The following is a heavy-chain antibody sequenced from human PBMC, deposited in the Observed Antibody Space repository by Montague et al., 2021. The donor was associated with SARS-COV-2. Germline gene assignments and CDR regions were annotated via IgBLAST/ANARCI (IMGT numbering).Heavy chain of an antibody. D-gene: IGHD3-22*01. CDR3: ARGWFSPMLVVVIRGPFDY. V-gene: IGHV4-59*12. CDR2: IYYSGST. J-gene: IGHJ4*02. CDR1: GGSISGYY. Sequence: SETLSLTCSVSGGSISGYYWSWIRQPPGKGLEWIGYIYYSGSTYXNPSLKSRVTISVDTSKNQFSLKLSSVTAADTAVYYCARGWFSPMLVVVIRGPFDYWGQGALVTVSS.